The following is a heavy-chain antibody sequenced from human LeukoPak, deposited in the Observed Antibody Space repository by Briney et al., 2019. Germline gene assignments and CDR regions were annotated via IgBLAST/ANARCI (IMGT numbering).Heavy chain of an antibody. Sequence: GGSLRLSCAASGFSFSDSAIYWVRQAPGKGLEWVSSIEASGGPTYYADSVKGRFTISRDNSKNTFYLQMNSLRAEDTAVYYCGKGSGSGWYGWFAPWGQGTLVTVSS. CDR1: GFSFSDSA. D-gene: IGHD6-19*01. V-gene: IGHV3-23*01. CDR2: IEASGGPT. CDR3: GKGSGSGWYGWFAP. J-gene: IGHJ5*02.